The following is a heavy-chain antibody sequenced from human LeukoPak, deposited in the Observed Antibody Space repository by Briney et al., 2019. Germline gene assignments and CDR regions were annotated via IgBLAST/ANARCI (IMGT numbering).Heavy chain of an antibody. J-gene: IGHJ4*02. CDR2: ISYDGSNK. CDR1: GFTFSSYA. CDR3: ARSGYDLSTLFDY. Sequence: GSLRLSCAASGFTFSSYAMHWVRQAPGKGLEWVAVISYDGSNKYYADSVKGRFTISRDNSKNTLYLQMNSLRAEDTAVYYCARSGYDLSTLFDYWGQGTLVTVSS. V-gene: IGHV3-30-3*01. D-gene: IGHD5-12*01.